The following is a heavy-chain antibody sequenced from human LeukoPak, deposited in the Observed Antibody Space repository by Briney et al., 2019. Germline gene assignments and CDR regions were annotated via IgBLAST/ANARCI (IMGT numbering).Heavy chain of an antibody. Sequence: PGGSLRLSCAASGFTFSTYWMTWVRQAPGKGLEWVANINEDGSEKFYVDSVKGRFTIYRDNAKKSVYLQMNSLIAEDTALYYCARGQGAAGDYWGQGTLVTVSS. J-gene: IGHJ4*02. D-gene: IGHD6-13*01. V-gene: IGHV3-7*04. CDR3: ARGQGAAGDY. CDR2: INEDGSEK. CDR1: GFTFSTYW.